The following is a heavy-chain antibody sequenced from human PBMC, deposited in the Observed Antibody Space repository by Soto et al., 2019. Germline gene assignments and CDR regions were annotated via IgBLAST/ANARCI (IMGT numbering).Heavy chain of an antibody. CDR2: ISAYNGNT. J-gene: IGHJ3*02. D-gene: IGHD3-10*01. CDR1: GYTFTSYG. CDR3: ARVVLWFGEAAGDDAFDI. Sequence: QVQLVQSGAEVKKPGASVKVSCKASGYTFTSYGISWVRQAHGQGLEWMGWISAYNGNTNYAQKLQGRVPMTTDTSPSTAYMALRSLGSDDTAVDYCARVVLWFGEAAGDDAFDICGKGTMVTVAS. V-gene: IGHV1-18*01.